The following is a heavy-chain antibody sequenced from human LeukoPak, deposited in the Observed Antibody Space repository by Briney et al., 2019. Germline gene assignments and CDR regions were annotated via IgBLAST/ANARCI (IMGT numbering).Heavy chain of an antibody. CDR1: GFNFNNYG. Sequence: GGSLRLSCAASGFNFNNYGMNWVRQAPGKGLEWVSGISGSGGGTTYYTDSVKGRFTISRDNSKNTLYLHMNSLRAEDTAVYYCAKALRGMLRGVTPFDYWGQGTLVTVSS. J-gene: IGHJ4*02. CDR2: ISGSGGGTT. V-gene: IGHV3-23*01. D-gene: IGHD3-10*01. CDR3: AKALRGMLRGVTPFDY.